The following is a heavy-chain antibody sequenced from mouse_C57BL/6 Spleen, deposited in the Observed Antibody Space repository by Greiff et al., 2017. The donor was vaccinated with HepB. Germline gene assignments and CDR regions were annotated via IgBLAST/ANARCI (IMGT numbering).Heavy chain of an antibody. J-gene: IGHJ3*01. V-gene: IGHV1-85*01. D-gene: IGHD1-1*01. CDR1: GYTFTSYD. CDR3: AREDGTTGGAWFAY. Sequence: VQLQQSGPELVKPGASVKLSCKASGYTFTSYDINWVKQRPGQGLEWIGWIYPRDGSTKYNEKFKGKATLTVDTSSSTAYMELHSLTSEDSAVYFCAREDGTTGGAWFAYWGQGTLVTVSA. CDR2: IYPRDGST.